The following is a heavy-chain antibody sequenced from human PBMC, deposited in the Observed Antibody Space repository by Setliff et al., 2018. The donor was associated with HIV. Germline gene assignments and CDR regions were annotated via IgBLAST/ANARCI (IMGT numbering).Heavy chain of an antibody. CDR3: ARGSFGGSYSSF. CDR1: GGTFSSYA. D-gene: IGHD1-26*01. Sequence: SVKVSCQASGGTFSSYAISWVRQAPGQGLEWMGGIIPIIATTNYAQKFQDRVTITADEFTNTAYMQVTRLRSDDTAVYYCARGSFGGSYSSFWGQGTLVTVSS. V-gene: IGHV1-69*13. J-gene: IGHJ4*02. CDR2: IIPIIATT.